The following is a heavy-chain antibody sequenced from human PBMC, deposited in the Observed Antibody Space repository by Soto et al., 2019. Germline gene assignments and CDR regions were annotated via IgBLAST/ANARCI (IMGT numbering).Heavy chain of an antibody. CDR3: ARGSYSYDSSGYYHY. J-gene: IGHJ4*02. CDR2: ISGSGIST. CDR1: GFMFSSYA. Sequence: GGSLRLSCAVSGFMFSSYAMSWVRQAPGKGLEWVSAISGSGISTYYADSVKGRFTISRDNSKNTLYLQMNSLRAEDTAVYYCARGSYSYDSSGYYHYWGQGTLVTVSS. V-gene: IGHV3-23*01. D-gene: IGHD3-22*01.